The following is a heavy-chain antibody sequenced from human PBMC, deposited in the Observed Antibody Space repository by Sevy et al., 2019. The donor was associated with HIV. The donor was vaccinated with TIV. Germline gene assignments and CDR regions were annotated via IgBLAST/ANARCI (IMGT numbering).Heavy chain of an antibody. J-gene: IGHJ4*02. V-gene: IGHV3-66*01. D-gene: IGHD5-18*01. CDR3: ARGKSGYGYALNY. CDR1: GFTVSSNY. CDR2: IYSDGTT. Sequence: GGSLRLSCAASGFTVSSNYMTWVRQVPGKGLEGVSVIYSDGTTYHADSVKDRFTISRDNSKNTRYLQMNSLRAEDTAVYYCARGKSGYGYALNYWGQGTLVTVSS.